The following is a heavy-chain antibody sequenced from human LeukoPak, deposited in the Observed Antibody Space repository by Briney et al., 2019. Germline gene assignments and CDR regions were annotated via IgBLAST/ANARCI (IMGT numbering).Heavy chain of an antibody. J-gene: IGHJ4*02. Sequence: GGSLRLSGAASGFTFSTYSMKWVRQAPGKGLEWVSSISRSSNYIYYADSVKGRFTISRDNAKNSLYLQMNSLRAEDTAVYYCAREGGYSGYDFDYWGQGTLVTVSS. D-gene: IGHD5-12*01. CDR3: AREGGYSGYDFDY. V-gene: IGHV3-21*01. CDR2: ISRSSNYI. CDR1: GFTFSTYS.